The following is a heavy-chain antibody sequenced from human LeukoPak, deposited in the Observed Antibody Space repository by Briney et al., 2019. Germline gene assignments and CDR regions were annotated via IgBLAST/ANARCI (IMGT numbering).Heavy chain of an antibody. CDR1: GGSISSSNW. D-gene: IGHD3-10*01. Sequence: SETLSLTCAVSGGSISSSNWWSGVRQPPGKGLEWIGEIYHSGSTNYNPSLKSRVTISVDKSKIQFSLKLSSVTAADTAVYYCARDPGRITMVRGVIARWFDPWGQGTLVTVSS. CDR3: ARDPGRITMVRGVIARWFDP. CDR2: IYHSGST. J-gene: IGHJ5*02. V-gene: IGHV4-4*02.